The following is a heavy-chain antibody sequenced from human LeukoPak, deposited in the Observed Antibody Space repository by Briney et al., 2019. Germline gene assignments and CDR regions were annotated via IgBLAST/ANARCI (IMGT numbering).Heavy chain of an antibody. CDR3: AREDILTGPPLDY. V-gene: IGHV3-30*12. CDR2: ISYDGSNK. J-gene: IGHJ4*02. D-gene: IGHD3-9*01. CDR1: GFIFNSYG. Sequence: PGGSLRLSCAASGFIFNSYGMHWVRQAPGKGLEWVAVISYDGSNKYYADSVKGRFTISRDNSKNTLYLQMNSLRAEDTAVYYCAREDILTGPPLDYWGQGTLVTVSS.